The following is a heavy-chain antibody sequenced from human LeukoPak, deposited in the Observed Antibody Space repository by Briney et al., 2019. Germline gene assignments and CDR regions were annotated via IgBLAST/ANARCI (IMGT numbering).Heavy chain of an antibody. CDR1: GYSFTSYW. CDR3: ARHLPYDYVWGSYRYYYYGMDV. V-gene: IGHV5-51*01. Sequence: PGESLKISCKGSGYSFTSYWIGWVRQMPGKGLEWMGIIYPGDSDTRYSPSFQGQVTISADKSISTAYLQWSSLKASDTAMYYCARHLPYDYVWGSYRYYYYGMDVWGQGTTVTVSS. CDR2: IYPGDSDT. D-gene: IGHD3-16*02. J-gene: IGHJ6*02.